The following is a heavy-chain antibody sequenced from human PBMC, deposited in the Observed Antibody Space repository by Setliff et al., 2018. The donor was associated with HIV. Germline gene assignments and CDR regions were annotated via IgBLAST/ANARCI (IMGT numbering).Heavy chain of an antibody. CDR1: GGAFSNYA. CDR3: AVGDYVWGSYRLDF. J-gene: IGHJ4*02. V-gene: IGHV1-69*13. D-gene: IGHD3-16*02. Sequence: SVKVSCKASGGAFSNYAFSWVRLAPGQGLEWMGGIIPVFDTTNYEKKFRDRVTITADESTSTVYLELISLRSEDTAVYYCAVGDYVWGSYRLDFWGQGTLVTVSS. CDR2: IIPVFDTT.